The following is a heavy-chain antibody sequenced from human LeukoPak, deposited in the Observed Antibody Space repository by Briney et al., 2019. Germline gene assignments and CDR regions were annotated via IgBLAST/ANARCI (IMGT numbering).Heavy chain of an antibody. D-gene: IGHD3-10*01. Sequence: PGGSLRLSCAASGFTFSSYSMNWVRQAPGKGLEWVSSISSSSSYIYYADSVKGRFTISRDNAKNSLYLQMNSLRAEDTAVYYCARFDTMIWEVGAWGQGTLVTVSS. CDR3: ARFDTMIWEVGA. CDR2: ISSSSSYI. J-gene: IGHJ5*02. V-gene: IGHV3-21*04. CDR1: GFTFSSYS.